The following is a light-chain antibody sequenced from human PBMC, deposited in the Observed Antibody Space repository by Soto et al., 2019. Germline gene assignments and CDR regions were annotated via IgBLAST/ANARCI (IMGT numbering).Light chain of an antibody. Sequence: QSVLTQPASVSGSPGQSITISCTGTSSDVGSYNLVSWYQQHPGKAPKLMIYEGSKRPSGVSNRFSGSKSGNTASLTISGLQAEDEADYYCCSYAGSCVVFGGGTKLTVL. CDR3: CSYAGSCVV. J-gene: IGLJ2*01. V-gene: IGLV2-23*01. CDR1: SSDVGSYNL. CDR2: EGS.